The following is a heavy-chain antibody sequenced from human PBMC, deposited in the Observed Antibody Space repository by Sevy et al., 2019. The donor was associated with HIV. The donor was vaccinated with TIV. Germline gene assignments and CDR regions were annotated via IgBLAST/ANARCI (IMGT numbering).Heavy chain of an antibody. CDR1: GFTFSSYS. CDR2: IGSSTNYI. CDR3: VREGGSGWYNFDY. V-gene: IGHV3-21*01. Sequence: VGSLRLSCAASGFTFSSYSMDWVRQAPGKELEWVSSIGSSTNYIYYADSVKGRFTISRDNAKNSLFLQMNSLRAEDTAVYYCVREGGSGWYNFDYWGQGTLVTVSS. J-gene: IGHJ4*02. D-gene: IGHD6-19*01.